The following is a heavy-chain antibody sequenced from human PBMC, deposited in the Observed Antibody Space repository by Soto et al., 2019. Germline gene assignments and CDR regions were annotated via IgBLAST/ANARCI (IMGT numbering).Heavy chain of an antibody. Sequence: GGSLRLSCVASGFNLNTYGIYWVRQAPGKGLQWVAQILDDGSKEHYADSVRGRFTITRDNSKNTVYLQMDSLRVDDTAMYYCVRDLALMADYWGQGTLVTVSS. CDR3: VRDLALMADY. D-gene: IGHD3-16*01. CDR2: ILDDGSKE. CDR1: GFNLNTYG. J-gene: IGHJ4*02. V-gene: IGHV3-30*03.